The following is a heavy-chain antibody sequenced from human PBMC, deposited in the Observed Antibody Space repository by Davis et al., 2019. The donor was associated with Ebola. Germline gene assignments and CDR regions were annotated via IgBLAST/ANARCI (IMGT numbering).Heavy chain of an antibody. CDR2: IYYSGST. D-gene: IGHD2-15*01. CDR3: ARGPDIVVVVAATGVYWFDP. Sequence: PGGSLRLSCTVSGGSISSYYWSWIRQPPGKGLEWIGYIYYSGSTNYNPSLKSRVTISVDTSKNQFSLKLSSVTAADTAVYYCARGPDIVVVVAATGVYWFDPWGQGTLVTVSS. CDR1: GGSISSYY. J-gene: IGHJ5*02. V-gene: IGHV4-59*12.